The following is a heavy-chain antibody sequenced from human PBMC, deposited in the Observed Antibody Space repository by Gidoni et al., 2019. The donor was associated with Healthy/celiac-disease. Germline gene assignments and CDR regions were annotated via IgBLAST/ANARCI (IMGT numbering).Heavy chain of an antibody. D-gene: IGHD2-15*01. CDR1: GYTFTSYY. V-gene: IGHV1-46*01. CDR3: AGQDCSGGSCYLDY. CDR2: INPSGGST. J-gene: IGHJ4*02. Sequence: QVQLVQSGAEVKKHGASVKVSCKASGYTFTSYYMHWGRQAPGQGLEWMGIINPSGGSTSYEQKFQGRVTMTRDTSTSTVYMELSSLRSEDTAVYYCAGQDCSGGSCYLDYWGQGTLVTVSS.